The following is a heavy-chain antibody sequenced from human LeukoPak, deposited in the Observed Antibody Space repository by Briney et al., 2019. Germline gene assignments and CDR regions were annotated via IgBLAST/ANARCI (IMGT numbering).Heavy chain of an antibody. D-gene: IGHD5-24*01. CDR3: ARDLGDGYNYHYYYGMDV. Sequence: GASVTVSCKASGYTFTSYYMHWVRQAPGQGLEWMGIINPSGGSTSYAQKFQGRVTITRDTSTSTVYMELSSLRSEDTAVYYCARDLGDGYNYHYYYGMDVWGQGTTVTVSS. CDR1: GYTFTSYY. J-gene: IGHJ6*02. CDR2: INPSGGST. V-gene: IGHV1-46*01.